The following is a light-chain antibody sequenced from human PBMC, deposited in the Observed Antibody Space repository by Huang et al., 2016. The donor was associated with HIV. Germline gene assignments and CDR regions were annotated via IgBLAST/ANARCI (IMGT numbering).Light chain of an antibody. CDR1: QGVSNN. CDR3: QHYNNWPPGGGA. Sequence: EIVMTQSPATLSVSPGERVSLPCRASQGVSNNLAWYQQKPGQAPRLLIYAASTRATGIPASFMGCRSGTYFTLTISSLRSEDCAIYYCQHYNNWPPGGGAFGQGTKVEIK. J-gene: IGKJ1*01. CDR2: AAS. V-gene: IGKV3-15*01.